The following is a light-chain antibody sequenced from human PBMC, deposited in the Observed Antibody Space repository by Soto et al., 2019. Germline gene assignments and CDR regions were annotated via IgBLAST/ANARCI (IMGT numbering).Light chain of an antibody. Sequence: VLTQSSSASASLGSSVKLTCTLSIGHSSYIIAWHQQQPGKAPRYLMKLEGSGSYNKGSGVPDRFSGSSSGADRYLTISNLQFEDEADYYCETWDSNTHTVFGGGTTVTVL. CDR2: LEGSGSY. J-gene: IGLJ3*02. V-gene: IGLV4-60*02. CDR1: IGHSSYI. CDR3: ETWDSNTHTV.